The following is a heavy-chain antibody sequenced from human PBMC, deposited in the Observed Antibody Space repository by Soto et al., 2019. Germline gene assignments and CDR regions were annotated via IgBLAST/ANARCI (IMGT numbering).Heavy chain of an antibody. J-gene: IGHJ5*02. D-gene: IGHD2-21*01. V-gene: IGHV4-30-2*02. CDR3: ARLGWSDPPNWFDP. Sequence: SETLSLTCAVSGGSISSGGYSWSWIRQPPGKGLEWIGYIYHSGSTYYNPSLKSRVTISVDRSKNQFSLKLSSVTAADTAVYYCARLGWSDPPNWFDPWXQGXLVXVSS. CDR1: GGSISSGGYS. CDR2: IYHSGST.